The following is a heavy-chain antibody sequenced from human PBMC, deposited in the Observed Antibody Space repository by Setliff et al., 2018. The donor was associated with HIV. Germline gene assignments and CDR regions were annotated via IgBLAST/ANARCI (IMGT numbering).Heavy chain of an antibody. V-gene: IGHV4-34*01. CDR1: GGSFGDQF. CDR2: IHHGGGT. D-gene: IGHD4-17*01. Sequence: PSETLSLTCAVYGGSFGDQFWNWIRQSPGKGLEWIGEIHHGGGTKYNPSLKSRVTVSLDMSKNQFSLKLNSLTAADTAVYYCARFEVTTVTTRDYWGQGTLVTVSS. CDR3: ARFEVTTVTTRDY. J-gene: IGHJ4*02.